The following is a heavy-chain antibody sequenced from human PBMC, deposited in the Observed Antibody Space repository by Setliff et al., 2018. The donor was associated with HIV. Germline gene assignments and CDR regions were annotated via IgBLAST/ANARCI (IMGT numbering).Heavy chain of an antibody. V-gene: IGHV4-39*07. J-gene: IGHJ3*02. CDR3: ARAMSSSWYIDGFDI. Sequence: ETLSLTCTVSGGSISRRDYCWGWIRQPPGKGLEWIGSVYYTWNTYYNPSLKSRVTVSVDTSKNQFSLKLSSVTAADAAVYYCARAMSSSWYIDGFDIWGQGTVVTVSS. D-gene: IGHD6-13*01. CDR1: GGSISRRDYC. CDR2: VYYTWNT.